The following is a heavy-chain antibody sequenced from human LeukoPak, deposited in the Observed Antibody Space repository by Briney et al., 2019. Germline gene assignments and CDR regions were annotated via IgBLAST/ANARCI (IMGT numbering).Heavy chain of an antibody. J-gene: IGHJ3*02. Sequence: GASVKVSCKASGYTFTGYYMHWVRQAPGQGLEWMGWINPNSGGTNYAQKYQGRVTMTRDTSTSTAYMELSRLRSDDTAVYYCARDGAGDIVVVPASVIDAFDIWGQGTMVTVSS. D-gene: IGHD2-2*01. CDR3: ARDGAGDIVVVPASVIDAFDI. V-gene: IGHV1-2*02. CDR1: GYTFTGYY. CDR2: INPNSGGT.